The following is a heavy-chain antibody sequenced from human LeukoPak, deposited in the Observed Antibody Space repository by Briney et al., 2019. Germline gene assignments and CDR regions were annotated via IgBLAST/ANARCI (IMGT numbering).Heavy chain of an antibody. Sequence: GGSLRLSCAASGFTVSKNYMNWVRQAPGKGLEWVSVIYSGGSTLYADSVKGRFTISRHNYKNTVDLQMNGLRAEDSAVYYCASESYRLNGLDVWGQGTTVTVSS. D-gene: IGHD1-1*01. CDR2: IYSGGST. CDR1: GFTVSKNY. CDR3: ASESYRLNGLDV. V-gene: IGHV3-53*04. J-gene: IGHJ6*02.